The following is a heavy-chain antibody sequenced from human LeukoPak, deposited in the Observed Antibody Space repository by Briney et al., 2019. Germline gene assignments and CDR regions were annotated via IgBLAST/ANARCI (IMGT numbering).Heavy chain of an antibody. V-gene: IGHV3-72*01. J-gene: IGHJ4*02. CDR1: GFTFSNYN. CDR3: AREGPMLRGVIGGKIDY. Sequence: GGSLRLSCAASGFTFSNYNMNWVRQAPGKGLEWIARIRIKPNSYTTDYAASVKGRFTISRDDSKNSLFLQMNSLKTEDTAVYYCAREGPMLRGVIGGKIDYWGQGTLVTVSS. CDR2: IRIKPNSYTT. D-gene: IGHD3-10*01.